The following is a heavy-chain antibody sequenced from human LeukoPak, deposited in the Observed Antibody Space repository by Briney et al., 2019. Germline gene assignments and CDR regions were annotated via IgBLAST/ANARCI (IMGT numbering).Heavy chain of an antibody. D-gene: IGHD3-10*01. CDR3: ARHPVTILESGGYFQH. J-gene: IGHJ1*01. V-gene: IGHV4-4*07. CDR1: GGSISSYY. Sequence: SETLSLTCTVSGGSISSYYWSWIRQPAGKGLQWIGRIYTSGSTNYNPSLKSRVTMSVDTSKNQFSLKLTSVTAADTAMYYCARHPVTILESGGYFQHWGQGTLVTVSS. CDR2: IYTSGST.